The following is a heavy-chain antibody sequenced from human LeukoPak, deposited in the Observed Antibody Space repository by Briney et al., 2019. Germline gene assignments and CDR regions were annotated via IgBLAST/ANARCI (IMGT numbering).Heavy chain of an antibody. D-gene: IGHD2-2*01. CDR2: ISYDGSNK. Sequence: GGSLRLSCAASGFTFSSYVMRTGREAPDQGLEWVAVISYDGSNKYYADYVKGRFTISRDNSKNTLYLQMNSLRAEDTAVYYCAKDDAHVVWGQGTLVTVTS. CDR3: AKDDAHVV. CDR1: GFTFSSYV. V-gene: IGHV3-30-3*01. J-gene: IGHJ4*02.